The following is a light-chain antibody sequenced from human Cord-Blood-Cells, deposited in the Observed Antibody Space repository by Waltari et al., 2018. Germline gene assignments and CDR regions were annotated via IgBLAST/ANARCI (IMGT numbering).Light chain of an antibody. CDR1: KSVSSSY. CDR2: GAS. Sequence: EIVLTQSPGTLSWSPGERATHSCRASKSVSSSYLAWYQQKPGQAPRHLIYGASSRATGIPDRFSGSGSGTDFTLTISRLETEDFAVYYCQQYGSSPKYTFGQGTKLEIK. J-gene: IGKJ2*01. CDR3: QQYGSSPKYT. V-gene: IGKV3-20*01.